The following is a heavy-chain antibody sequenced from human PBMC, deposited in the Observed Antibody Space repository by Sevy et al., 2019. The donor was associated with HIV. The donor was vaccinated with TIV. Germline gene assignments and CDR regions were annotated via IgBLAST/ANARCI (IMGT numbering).Heavy chain of an antibody. D-gene: IGHD6-13*01. CDR2: INPSGGST. Sequence: ASVKVSCKASGYTFTSYYMHWVRQAPGQGLEWMGIINPSGGSTSYAQKFQGRVTMTRGTSTSTVYMELSSLRSEDTAVDYRARGGRIAAAGTGYYGMDVWGQGTTVTVSS. J-gene: IGHJ6*02. V-gene: IGHV1-46*01. CDR3: ARGGRIAAAGTGYYGMDV. CDR1: GYTFTSYY.